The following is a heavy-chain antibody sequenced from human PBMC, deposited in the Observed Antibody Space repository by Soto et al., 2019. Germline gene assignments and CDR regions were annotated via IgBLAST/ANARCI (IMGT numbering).Heavy chain of an antibody. J-gene: IGHJ3*02. D-gene: IGHD3-22*01. CDR1: GFTFSSYS. Sequence: EVQVVESGGGLVKPGGSLRLSCAASGFTFSSYSMNWVRQAPGKGLEWVSSISSSSSYIYYADSVKGRFTISRDNAKNSLYLQMNSLRAEDTAVYYCARWGGYYDSSGRPDAFDIWGQGTMVTVSS. V-gene: IGHV3-21*01. CDR3: ARWGGYYDSSGRPDAFDI. CDR2: ISSSSSYI.